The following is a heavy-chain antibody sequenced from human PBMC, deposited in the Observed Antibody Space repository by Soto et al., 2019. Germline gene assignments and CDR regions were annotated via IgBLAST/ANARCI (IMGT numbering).Heavy chain of an antibody. Sequence: SETLSLTCTVSGGSVSSGSYYWSWIRQPPGKGLEWIGYIYYSGSTNYNPSLKSRVTISVDTSKNQFSLKLSSVTAADTAVYYCARRYGGNFDYWGQGTLVTGSS. J-gene: IGHJ4*02. CDR2: IYYSGST. D-gene: IGHD1-26*01. CDR1: GGSVSSGSYY. CDR3: ARRYGGNFDY. V-gene: IGHV4-61*01.